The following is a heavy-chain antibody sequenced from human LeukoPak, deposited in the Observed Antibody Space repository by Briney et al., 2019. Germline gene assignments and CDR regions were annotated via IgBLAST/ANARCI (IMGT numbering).Heavy chain of an antibody. D-gene: IGHD3-22*01. Sequence: SVKVSCKASGGTFSSYAISWVRQAPGQGLEWMGGIIPIFGTANYAQKFQGRVTITADESTSTAYMELSSLRSEDTAVYYCARVGYYYDSSGYPARGYYYYGMDVWGQGTTVTVSS. CDR3: ARVGYYYDSSGYPARGYYYYGMDV. CDR2: IIPIFGTA. CDR1: GGTFSSYA. J-gene: IGHJ6*02. V-gene: IGHV1-69*13.